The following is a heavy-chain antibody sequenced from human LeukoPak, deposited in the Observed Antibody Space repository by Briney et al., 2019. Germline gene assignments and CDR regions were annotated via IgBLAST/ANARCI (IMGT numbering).Heavy chain of an antibody. V-gene: IGHV3-7*01. Sequence: GGSLRLSCAASGFTFSSYWMSWVRQAPGKGLEWVANIKQDGREKYYVDSVKGRFTISRDNAKNSLYPQMNSLRAADTAVYYCAREPNYYDSSGYWSRTYSFDYWGQGTLVTVSS. D-gene: IGHD3-22*01. CDR2: IKQDGREK. CDR1: GFTFSSYW. CDR3: AREPNYYDSSGYWSRTYSFDY. J-gene: IGHJ4*02.